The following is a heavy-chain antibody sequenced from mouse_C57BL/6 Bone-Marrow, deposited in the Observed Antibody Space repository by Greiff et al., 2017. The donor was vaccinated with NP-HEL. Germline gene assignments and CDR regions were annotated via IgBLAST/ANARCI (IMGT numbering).Heavy chain of an antibody. CDR1: GYSITSGYY. V-gene: IGHV3-6*01. CDR2: ISYDGSN. D-gene: IGHD2-5*01. Sequence: DVQLQESGPGLVKPSQSLSLTCSVTGYSITSGYYWNWIRQFPGNKLEWMGYISYDGSNNYNPSLKNRITITRDTSKNQFFLKLNSVTTEDTATYYCARESYYSNLYAMDYWGQGTSVTVSS. J-gene: IGHJ4*01. CDR3: ARESYYSNLYAMDY.